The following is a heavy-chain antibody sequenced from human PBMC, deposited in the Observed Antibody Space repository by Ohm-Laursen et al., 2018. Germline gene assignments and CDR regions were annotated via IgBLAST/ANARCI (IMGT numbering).Heavy chain of an antibody. V-gene: IGHV3-23*01. D-gene: IGHD3-3*01. CDR1: GFTFSNYA. CDR3: ARGYDFWSGYSGEDAFDI. Sequence: SLRLSCTASGFTFSNYAMYWVRQAPGKGLEWVSAITDSGGSTFYADSVKGRFTISRDNSKNTLYLQMNSLRAEDTAVYYCARGYDFWSGYSGEDAFDIWGQGPMVTVSS. CDR2: ITDSGGST. J-gene: IGHJ3*02.